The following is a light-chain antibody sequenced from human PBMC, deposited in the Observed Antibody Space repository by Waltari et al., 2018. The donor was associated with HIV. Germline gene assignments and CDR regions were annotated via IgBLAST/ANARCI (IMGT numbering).Light chain of an antibody. J-gene: IGKJ2*01. CDR1: QSISNW. CDR2: AAS. Sequence: DIQMTQSPSTLSASVGDRVSRTCRASQSISNWLAWYPQKPVKTPTLLIYAASILEDEVPSRFSGSGSGTEFTLTISSLQPDDFATYFCQQYNTNSPYTFGQGTKLEIK. CDR3: QQYNTNSPYT. V-gene: IGKV1-5*03.